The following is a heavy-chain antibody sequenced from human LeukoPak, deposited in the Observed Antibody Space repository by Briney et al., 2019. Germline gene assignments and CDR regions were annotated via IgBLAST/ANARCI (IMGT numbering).Heavy chain of an antibody. V-gene: IGHV1-8*03. Sequence: ASVKVSCKASGYTFTSYDINWVRQATGQGLEWMGWMNPNSGNTGYAQKFQGRVTITRNTSISTAYMELSSLRSEDTAVYYCARGRRVLRYFDWLPPGFDYWGQGTLVTVSS. CDR3: ARGRRVLRYFDWLPPGFDY. J-gene: IGHJ4*02. D-gene: IGHD3-9*01. CDR1: GYTFTSYD. CDR2: MNPNSGNT.